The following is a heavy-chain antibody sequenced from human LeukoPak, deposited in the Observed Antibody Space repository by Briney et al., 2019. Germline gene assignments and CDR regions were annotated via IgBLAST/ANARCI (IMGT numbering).Heavy chain of an antibody. CDR1: NNTLSNNG. J-gene: IGHJ6*03. Sequence: ASVKVSCKASNNTLSNNGITWVRQAPGQGLEWMGGIIPIFGTANYAQKFQGRVTITADKSTSTAYMELSSLRSEDTAVYYCARSSYYDSSGYTNYYYYYYMDVWGKGTTVTVSS. CDR2: IIPIFGTA. V-gene: IGHV1-69*06. CDR3: ARSSYYDSSGYTNYYYYYYMDV. D-gene: IGHD3-22*01.